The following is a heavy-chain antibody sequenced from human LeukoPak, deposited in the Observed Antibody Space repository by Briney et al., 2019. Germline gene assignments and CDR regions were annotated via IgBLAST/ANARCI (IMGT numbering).Heavy chain of an antibody. CDR3: ARDRSESGSYDWFDP. D-gene: IGHD1-26*01. V-gene: IGHV4-4*07. J-gene: IGHJ5*02. CDR2: IYTSGST. Sequence: SETLSLTCTVSGGSISSYYWSWIRQPAGKGLEWIGRIYTSGSTNYNPSLKSRVTMSVDTSKNQFSLKLSSVTAADTAVYYCARDRSESGSYDWFDPWGQGTLVTVSS. CDR1: GGSISSYY.